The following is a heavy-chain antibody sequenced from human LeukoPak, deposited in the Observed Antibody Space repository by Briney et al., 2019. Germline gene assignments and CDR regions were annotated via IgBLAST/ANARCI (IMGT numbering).Heavy chain of an antibody. CDR3: AGVSGYDFSLGY. CDR2: INPSGGST. Sequence: GASVKVSCKASGYTFTSYYIHWVRPSPGQGLEWMGIINPSGGSTSYAQKFQGRVTMTRDTSTSTVYMELSSLRSEDTAVYYCAGVSGYDFSLGYSGQGTLVTVSS. D-gene: IGHD3-3*01. J-gene: IGHJ4*02. V-gene: IGHV1-46*01. CDR1: GYTFTSYY.